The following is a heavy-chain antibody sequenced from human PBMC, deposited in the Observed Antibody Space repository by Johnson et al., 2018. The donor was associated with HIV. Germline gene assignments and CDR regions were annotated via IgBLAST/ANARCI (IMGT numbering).Heavy chain of an antibody. CDR2: ISSSGSLT. V-gene: IGHV3-11*01. CDR1: GFTLSDYY. J-gene: IGHJ3*02. CDR3: ARGPTRFAAFDI. D-gene: IGHD3-10*01. Sequence: QVQVVESGGAVVQPGGSLRLSCAASGFTLSDYYMSWIRQAPGKGLEWLSYISSSGSLTYYADSVEGRFTISRDSAKNSLYLQMNSLRAEDTAVYYCARGPTRFAAFDIWGQGTMVTVSS.